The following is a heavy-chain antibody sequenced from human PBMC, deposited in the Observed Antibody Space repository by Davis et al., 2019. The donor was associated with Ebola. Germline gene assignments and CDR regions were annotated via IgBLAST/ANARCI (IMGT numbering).Heavy chain of an antibody. CDR2: IIPIFGTA. CDR1: GGTFSSYA. J-gene: IGHJ5*02. V-gene: IGHV1-69*13. D-gene: IGHD2-15*01. CDR3: ARGYWDSIGWFDP. Sequence: SVKVSCKASGGTFSSYAISWVRQAPGQGLEWMGGIIPIFGTANYAQKFQGRVTITADESTSTAYMELSSLRSEDTAVYYCARGYWDSIGWFDPWGQGTLVTVSS.